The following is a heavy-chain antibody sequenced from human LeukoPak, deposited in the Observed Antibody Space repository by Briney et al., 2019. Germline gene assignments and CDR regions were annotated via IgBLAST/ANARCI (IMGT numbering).Heavy chain of an antibody. J-gene: IGHJ6*03. V-gene: IGHV4-34*01. CDR2: NQHSGSS. CDR1: GGSFSGYH. CDR3: ARGRTLITAKWDYYYYMDV. Sequence: AEPPSLTCALYGGSFSGYHWSWTRHPPGKGLERIGENQHSGSSNYSPSLTSRVTISVATSKNHFSLKVSPLTAADTAEYSCARGRTLITAKWDYYYYMDVWGTGTTVTASS. D-gene: IGHD1-20*01.